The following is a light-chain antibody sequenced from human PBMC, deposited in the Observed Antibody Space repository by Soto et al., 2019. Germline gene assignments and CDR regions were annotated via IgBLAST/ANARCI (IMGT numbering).Light chain of an antibody. CDR2: GAS. J-gene: IGKJ1*01. Sequence: EVVLTQSPGTLSLSPGERATLSCRASQSVTSNYLAWYQQKPGQAPRLLIYGASSRATGVPDRFSGSGSGADFTLTISGLAPEDFAVYYCQEQRTSPRTFGPGPKVE. CDR1: QSVTSNY. V-gene: IGKV3-20*01. CDR3: QEQRTSPRT.